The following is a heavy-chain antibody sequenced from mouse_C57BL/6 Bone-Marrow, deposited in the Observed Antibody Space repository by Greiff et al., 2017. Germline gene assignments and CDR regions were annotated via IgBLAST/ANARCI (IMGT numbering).Heavy chain of an antibody. V-gene: IGHV14-4*01. Sequence: EVQLQQSGAELVRPGASVKLSCTASGFNIKDDYMHWVKQRPEQGLEWIGWIDPENGDTEYASKFQGKATITADTSSNTAYLQLSSLTSEDTAVYYCTTEGALREGAMDYWGQGTSVTVSS. D-gene: IGHD1-2*01. CDR3: TTEGALREGAMDY. CDR2: IDPENGDT. J-gene: IGHJ4*01. CDR1: GFNIKDDY.